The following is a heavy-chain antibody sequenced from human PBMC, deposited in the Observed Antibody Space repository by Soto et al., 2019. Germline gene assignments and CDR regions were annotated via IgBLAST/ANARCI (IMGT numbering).Heavy chain of an antibody. CDR1: GFTFSSYA. CDR3: AKEGDIVVPSEYGMDV. V-gene: IGHV3-23*01. J-gene: IGHJ6*02. D-gene: IGHD2-2*01. CDR2: ISGSGGST. Sequence: GGSLRLSCAASGFTFSSYAMSWVRQAPGKGLEWVSAISGSGGSTYYADSVKGRFTISRDNSKNTLYLQMNSLRAEDTAVYYCAKEGDIVVPSEYGMDVWGQGTTVTVSS.